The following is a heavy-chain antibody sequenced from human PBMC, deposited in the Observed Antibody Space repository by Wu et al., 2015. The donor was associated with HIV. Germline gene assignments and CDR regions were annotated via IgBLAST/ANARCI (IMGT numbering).Heavy chain of an antibody. Sequence: QXQLVQSGAGGEEAVGPSVKVSCKASGGTFSSYAISWVRQAPGQGLEWMGGIIPIFGTANYAQKFQGRVTITADESTSTAYMELSSLRSEDTAVYYCAILVVPANHYYYYYMDVWGKGTTVTVSS. CDR1: GGTFSSYA. J-gene: IGHJ6*03. CDR3: AILVVPANHYYYYYMDV. CDR2: IIPIFGTA. D-gene: IGHD2-2*01. V-gene: IGHV1-69*01.